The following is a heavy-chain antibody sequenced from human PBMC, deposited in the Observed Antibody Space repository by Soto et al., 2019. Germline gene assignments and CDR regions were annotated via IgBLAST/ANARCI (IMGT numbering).Heavy chain of an antibody. CDR3: ARRSNARGGMDV. CDR2: IYPGDSDT. Sequence: GEALKISCPGSGYRITSYLIGCVRPMPGKGLEWMGIIYPGDSDTRYSPSFQGQVTISADKSISTAYLQWSSLKASDTAMYYCARRSNARGGMDVWGQGNTVTVSS. J-gene: IGHJ6*02. V-gene: IGHV5-51*01. CDR1: GYRITSYL.